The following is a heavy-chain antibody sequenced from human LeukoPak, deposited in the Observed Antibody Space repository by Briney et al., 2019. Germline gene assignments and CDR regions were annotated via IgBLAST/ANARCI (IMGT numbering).Heavy chain of an antibody. D-gene: IGHD4-23*01. CDR3: ARAGTPYDYGGPRDAFDI. V-gene: IGHV1-18*01. Sequence: ASVKVSCKASGYTFTSYGISWVRQAPGQGLEWVGWISAYNGNTNYAQKLQGRVTMTTDTSTSTAYMELRSLRSDGTAVYYCARAGTPYDYGGPRDAFDIWGQGTMVTVSS. J-gene: IGHJ3*02. CDR2: ISAYNGNT. CDR1: GYTFTSYG.